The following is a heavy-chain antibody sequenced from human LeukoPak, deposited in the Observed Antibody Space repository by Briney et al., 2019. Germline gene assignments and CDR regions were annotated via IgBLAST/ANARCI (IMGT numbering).Heavy chain of an antibody. CDR1: GGSISSYY. J-gene: IGHJ4*02. V-gene: IGHV3-15*01. CDR3: TTAVYYDILTGYSTFDY. Sequence: ETLSLTCTVSGGSISSYYWSWIRQPPGKGLEWVGRIKSKTDGGTTDYAAPVKGRFTISRDDSKNTLYLQMNSLKTEDTAVYYCTTAVYYDILTGYSTFDYWGQGTLVTVSS. CDR2: IKSKTDGGTT. D-gene: IGHD3-9*01.